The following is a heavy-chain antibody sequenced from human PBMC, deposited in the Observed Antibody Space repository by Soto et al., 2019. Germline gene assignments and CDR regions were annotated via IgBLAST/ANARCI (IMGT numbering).Heavy chain of an antibody. Sequence: QVQLVQSGAEVKKPGASVKVSCKASGYTFTSYAMHWVRQAPGQRLEWKGWINAGNGNTKYSQKFQGRVTITRDTSESTAYMELSSLRSEDTAVYYCARSIVVVPAALTYYGMDFWGQGTTVTVSS. CDR3: ARSIVVVPAALTYYGMDF. D-gene: IGHD2-2*01. CDR2: INAGNGNT. V-gene: IGHV1-3*01. CDR1: GYTFTSYA. J-gene: IGHJ6*02.